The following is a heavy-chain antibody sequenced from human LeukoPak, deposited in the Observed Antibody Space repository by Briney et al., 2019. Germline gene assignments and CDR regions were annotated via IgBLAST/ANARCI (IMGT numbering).Heavy chain of an antibody. CDR1: GYTFTGYY. Sequence: GASVKVSCKASGYTFTGYYMHWVRQAPGQGLEWMGRINPNSGGTNYAQKFQGRVTMTRDTSISTAYMELGRLRSDDTAVYYCARARMSRDGYNWDYWGQGTLVTVSS. J-gene: IGHJ4*02. D-gene: IGHD5-24*01. CDR3: ARARMSRDGYNWDY. CDR2: INPNSGGT. V-gene: IGHV1-2*06.